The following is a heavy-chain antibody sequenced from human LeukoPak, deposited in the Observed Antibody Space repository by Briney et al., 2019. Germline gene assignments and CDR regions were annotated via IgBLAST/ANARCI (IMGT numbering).Heavy chain of an antibody. V-gene: IGHV3-21*01. CDR1: GFTFSSYS. Sequence: PGGPLRLSCAASGFTFSSYSMNWVRQAPGKGLEWVSSISSSSSYIYYADSVKGRFTISRDNAKNSPYLQMNSLRAEDTAVYYCARDRRVEMATIYFDYWGQGTLVTVSS. J-gene: IGHJ4*02. CDR2: ISSSSSYI. D-gene: IGHD5-24*01. CDR3: ARDRRVEMATIYFDY.